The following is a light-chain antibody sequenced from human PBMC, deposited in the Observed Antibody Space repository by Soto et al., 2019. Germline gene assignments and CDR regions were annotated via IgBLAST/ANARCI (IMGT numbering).Light chain of an antibody. J-gene: IGLJ1*01. V-gene: IGLV2-14*01. Sequence: QSALTQPASVSGSPGQSITISCTGTSSDVGGYNYVSWYQQHAAKAPKLMIYEVTNRPSGVSDRFSASKSGNTASLTISGLLAEDEADYYCSSYTSTNTQVFGSGTKPTVL. CDR3: SSYTSTNTQV. CDR2: EVT. CDR1: SSDVGGYNY.